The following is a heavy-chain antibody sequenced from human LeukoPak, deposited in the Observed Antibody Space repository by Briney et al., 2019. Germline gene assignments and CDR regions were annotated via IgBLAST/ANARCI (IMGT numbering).Heavy chain of an antibody. Sequence: GGSLRLSCAASGFTFSDYYMSWIRQAPGKGLEWVSYISSSGSTIYYADSVKVRFTISRDNAKNSLYLQMNSLRAEDTAVYYCARDSIYDYVWGSYRPTFDYWGQGTLVAVSS. J-gene: IGHJ4*02. CDR3: ARDSIYDYVWGSYRPTFDY. CDR1: GFTFSDYY. V-gene: IGHV3-11*01. D-gene: IGHD3-16*02. CDR2: ISSSGSTI.